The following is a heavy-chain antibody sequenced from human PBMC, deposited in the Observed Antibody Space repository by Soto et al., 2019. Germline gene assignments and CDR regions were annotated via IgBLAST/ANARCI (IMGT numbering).Heavy chain of an antibody. V-gene: IGHV3-30*18. D-gene: IGHD6-13*01. CDR1: GFTFSSYG. CDR3: AKRQQQLTYSYYRISV. J-gene: IGHJ6*01. Sequence: PGESLKISCAASGFTFSSYGMHWVRQAPGKGLEWVAVISYDGSNKYYADSVKGRFTISRDNSKNTLYLQMNSLRAEDTAVYYCAKRQQQLTYSYYRISVWGQESTVRVSS. CDR2: ISYDGSNK.